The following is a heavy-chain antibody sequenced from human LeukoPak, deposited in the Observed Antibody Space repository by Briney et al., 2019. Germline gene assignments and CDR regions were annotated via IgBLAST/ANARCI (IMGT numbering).Heavy chain of an antibody. CDR1: GFTFSSYS. CDR2: ITTTFYT. CDR3: ARSTSSGWYFDY. Sequence: GGSLRLSCAASGFTFSSYSFNWVRQVPGKGLEWVSSITTTFYTYYTDSVKGRFTISRDNAKNSLYLQMISLRAGDTAVYYCARSTSSGWYFDYWGQGTLVTVSS. D-gene: IGHD6-19*01. V-gene: IGHV3-21*01. J-gene: IGHJ4*02.